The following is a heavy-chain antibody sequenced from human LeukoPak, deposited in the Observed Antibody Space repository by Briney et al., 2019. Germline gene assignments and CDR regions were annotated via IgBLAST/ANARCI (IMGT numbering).Heavy chain of an antibody. Sequence: PGGSLRLSCAASGFTVSSHYMSLVRQAPGKGLEWVSVIYSGGSTYYADSVKGRFTISRHNSKNTLYPQMNSLRAEDTAVYYCARDSPPQSYWGQGTLVTVSS. V-gene: IGHV3-53*04. CDR2: IYSGGST. CDR1: GFTVSSHY. CDR3: ARDSPPQSY. J-gene: IGHJ4*02.